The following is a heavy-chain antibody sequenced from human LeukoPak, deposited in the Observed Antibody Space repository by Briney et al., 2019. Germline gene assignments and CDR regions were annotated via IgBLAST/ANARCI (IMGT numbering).Heavy chain of an antibody. J-gene: IGHJ4*02. CDR3: AKHGALSAASYYFDY. CDR1: GFTFSNYG. CDR2: VADDGRDK. D-gene: IGHD4/OR15-4a*01. V-gene: IGHV3-30*18. Sequence: GGSLRLSCAASGFTFSNYGMHWVRQAPGKGLEWVAVVADDGRDKHHADSVKGRFTISRDNSKNTLLLQMNSLRPEDTAVYYCAKHGALSAASYYFDYWGQGTLVTVSS.